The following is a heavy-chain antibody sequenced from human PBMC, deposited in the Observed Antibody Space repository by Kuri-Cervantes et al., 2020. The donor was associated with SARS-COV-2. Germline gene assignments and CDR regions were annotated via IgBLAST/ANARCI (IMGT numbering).Heavy chain of an antibody. Sequence: SVKVSCRASGGTFSSYAISWVRQAPGQGLEWMGGIIPIFGTANYAQKFQGRVTITADESTSTAYMELSSLRSEDTAVYYCARSRYSRDDAFDIWGQGTMVTVSS. CDR3: ARSRYSRDDAFDI. CDR2: IIPIFGTA. V-gene: IGHV1-69*13. D-gene: IGHD3-16*02. CDR1: GGTFSSYA. J-gene: IGHJ3*02.